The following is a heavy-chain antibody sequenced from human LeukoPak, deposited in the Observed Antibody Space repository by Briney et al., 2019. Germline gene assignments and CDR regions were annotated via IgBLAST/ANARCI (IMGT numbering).Heavy chain of an antibody. V-gene: IGHV4-30-4*01. CDR3: ARSFLTGYPFDY. J-gene: IGHJ4*02. D-gene: IGHD3-9*01. CDR1: GGSINSGDYY. CDR2: IYYSGST. Sequence: PSQTLSLTCTVSGGSINSGDYYWSWIRQPPGKGLEWIGYIYYSGSTYYNPSLKSRVTISVDTSKNQFSLKLSSVTAADTAVYYCARSFLTGYPFDYWGQGTLVTVSS.